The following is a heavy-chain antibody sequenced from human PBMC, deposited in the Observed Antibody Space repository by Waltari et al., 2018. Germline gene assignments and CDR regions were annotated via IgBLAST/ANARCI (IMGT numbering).Heavy chain of an antibody. V-gene: IGHV1-69-2*01. CDR3: APLPGGSGQTFDY. J-gene: IGHJ4*02. CDR1: GSTFIDYF. D-gene: IGHD3-10*01. CDR2: IDPEDGET. Sequence: EVQLVQSGAAVKKPGATVKLSCKAPGSTFIDYFMHWVQQAPGKGLEWVGRIDPEDGETVYAEKFQGRVTITADTSTDTSYLELSSLRSDDTAVYYCAPLPGGSGQTFDYWGQGTLLTVSS.